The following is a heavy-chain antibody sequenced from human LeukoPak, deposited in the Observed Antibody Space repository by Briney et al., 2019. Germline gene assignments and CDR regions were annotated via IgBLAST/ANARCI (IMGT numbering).Heavy chain of an antibody. Sequence: GESLKISXKGSGYSFSNYRIGWVRQMPGKGPEWMGIIYPGDSETIYSPSFQGQVTISADKSISTAYLQWSSLKASDTAMYYCARRDYYVYSSTLAAFDYWGQGTLVTVSS. D-gene: IGHD3-10*02. J-gene: IGHJ4*02. CDR1: GYSFSNYR. V-gene: IGHV5-51*01. CDR2: IYPGDSET. CDR3: ARRDYYVYSSTLAAFDY.